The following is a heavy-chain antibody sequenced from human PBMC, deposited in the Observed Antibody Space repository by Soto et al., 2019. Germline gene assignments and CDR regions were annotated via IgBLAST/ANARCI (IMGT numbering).Heavy chain of an antibody. D-gene: IGHD5-12*01. CDR2: IYWDDDK. CDR1: GFSLSTSGVG. V-gene: IGHV2-5*02. J-gene: IGHJ6*02. Sequence: QITLKESGPTLVKPARTLTLTCTFSGFSLSTSGVGVGWIRQPPGKALEWLALIYWDDDKRYSPSLKSRLTITKDTSKNQVVLTMTNMDPVDTATYYCARQWLRDYYYYYGMDVWGQVTTVTVSS. CDR3: ARQWLRDYYYYYGMDV.